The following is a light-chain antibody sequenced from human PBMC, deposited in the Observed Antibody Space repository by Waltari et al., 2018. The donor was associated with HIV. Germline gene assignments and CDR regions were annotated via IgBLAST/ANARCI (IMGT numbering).Light chain of an antibody. CDR1: SSDGGGSNF. CDR3: SSYASSSTLV. CDR2: AVR. V-gene: IGLV2-14*03. J-gene: IGLJ3*02. Sequence: QSALTQPASVSGSRGQSITIPCTGTSSDGGGSNFVSWYQENPGKAPKLMLYAVRNRPSGGSNRCSGSKSGNTAARTISGLQAEDEADYYCSSYASSSTLVFGGGTKLTVL.